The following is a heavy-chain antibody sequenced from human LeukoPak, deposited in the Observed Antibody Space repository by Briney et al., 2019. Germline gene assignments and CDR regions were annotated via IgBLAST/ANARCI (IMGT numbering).Heavy chain of an antibody. J-gene: IGHJ4*02. CDR3: ARAPRDSSSSNYMRRFDY. Sequence: PSETLSLTCAVSGYSISSDNYWVWIRQPPGQGLELTGGIYHSGSTYYNPSLKSRVTMSVDTSKNQFSLKLSSVTAADTAVYYCARAPRDSSSSNYMRRFDYWGRGTLVTVSS. CDR1: GYSISSDNY. V-gene: IGHV4-38-2*01. CDR2: IYHSGST. D-gene: IGHD3-22*01.